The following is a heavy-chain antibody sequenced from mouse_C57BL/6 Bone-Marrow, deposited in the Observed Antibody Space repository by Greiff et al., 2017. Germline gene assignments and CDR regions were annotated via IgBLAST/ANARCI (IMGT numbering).Heavy chain of an antibody. CDR2: INPNYGTT. Sequence: VQLKESGPELVKPGASVTISCKASGYSFTDYNMNWVKQSNGKSLEWIGVINPNYGTTSYNQKFKGKATLTVDQSSSTAYMQLNSLTSEDSAVYYCARGYDYDYAMDYWGQVTSVTVSS. CDR3: ARGYDYDYAMDY. CDR1: GYSFTDYN. V-gene: IGHV1-39*01. D-gene: IGHD2-4*01. J-gene: IGHJ4*01.